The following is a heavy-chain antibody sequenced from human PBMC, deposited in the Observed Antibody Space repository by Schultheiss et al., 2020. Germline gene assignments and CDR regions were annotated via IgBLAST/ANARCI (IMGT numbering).Heavy chain of an antibody. D-gene: IGHD4-17*01. CDR3: AKVGGYDYGDYGGAFGDY. V-gene: IGHV3-23*01. J-gene: IGHJ4*02. CDR1: GFTFDDFA. Sequence: GGSLRLSCAASGFTFDDFAMLWVRQAPGKGLEWVSGISGYGGSTYYADSVKGRFTISRDNSKNTLYLQMTSLRPDDTAVYYCAKVGGYDYGDYGGAFGDYWGQGTLGTVAS. CDR2: ISGYGGST.